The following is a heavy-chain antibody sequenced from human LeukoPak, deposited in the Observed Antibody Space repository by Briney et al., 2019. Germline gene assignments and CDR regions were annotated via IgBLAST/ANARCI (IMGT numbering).Heavy chain of an antibody. V-gene: IGHV4-39*01. CDR1: GGSISSGSYY. J-gene: IGHJ4*02. Sequence: SETLSLTCTVSGGSISSGSYYWGWIRQPPGKGLESIGNIYYSGSTSYNPSLKSRVTISVDTSKNQFSLKLSSVTAADTAVYYCARRHFGSALRDYWGQGTLVTVFS. CDR2: IYYSGST. CDR3: ARRHFGSALRDY. D-gene: IGHD3-10*01.